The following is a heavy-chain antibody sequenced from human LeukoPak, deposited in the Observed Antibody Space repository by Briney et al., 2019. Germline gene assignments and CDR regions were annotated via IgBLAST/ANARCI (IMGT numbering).Heavy chain of an antibody. V-gene: IGHV3-48*01. CDR1: GFTFSSYR. D-gene: IGHD3-22*01. Sequence: GGSLRLSCAASGFTFSSYRMNWVRQAPGKGLEWVSYISSSSSTIYYADSVKGRFTISRDNAKNSLYLQMNSLRAEDTAVYYCARDLVLRSSGYYFDYWGQGTLVTVSS. CDR2: ISSSSSTI. J-gene: IGHJ4*02. CDR3: ARDLVLRSSGYYFDY.